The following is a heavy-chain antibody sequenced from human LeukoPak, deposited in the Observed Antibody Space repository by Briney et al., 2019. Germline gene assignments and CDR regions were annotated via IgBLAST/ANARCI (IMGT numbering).Heavy chain of an antibody. D-gene: IGHD3-3*01. V-gene: IGHV1-24*01. J-gene: IGHJ4*02. CDR1: GYTFTSYY. CDR3: ATVNDFWSGFGF. Sequence: GASVKVSCKASGYTFTSYYMHWVRQAPGKGLEWMGGFDPEDGETIYAQKFQGRVTMTEDTSTDTAYMELSSLRSEDTAVYHCATVNDFWSGFGFWGQGTLVTVSS. CDR2: FDPEDGET.